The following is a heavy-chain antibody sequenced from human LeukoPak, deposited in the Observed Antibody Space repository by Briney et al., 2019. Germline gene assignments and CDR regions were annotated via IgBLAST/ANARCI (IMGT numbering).Heavy chain of an antibody. CDR2: IYTSGST. J-gene: IGHJ4*02. CDR1: GGSISSGSYC. D-gene: IGHD3-22*01. V-gene: IGHV4-61*09. CDR3: ARGTYYYDSSGYLIDY. Sequence: PSQTLSLTCTVSGGSISSGSYCWSWIRQPAGKGLEWIGHIYTSGSTNYNPSLKSRVTISVDTSKNQFSLKLSSVTAADTAVYYCARGTYYYDSSGYLIDYWGQGTLVTVSS.